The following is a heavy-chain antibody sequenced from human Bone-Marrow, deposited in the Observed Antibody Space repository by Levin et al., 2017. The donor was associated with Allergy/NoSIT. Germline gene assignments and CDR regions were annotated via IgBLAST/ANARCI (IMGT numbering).Heavy chain of an antibody. J-gene: IGHJ6*02. D-gene: IGHD3-10*01. V-gene: IGHV4-30-4*01. CDR2: IFHRGIP. CDR1: GDSINSDNFY. Sequence: SQTLSLTCTVSGDSINSDNFYWSWIRQAPGKGLEWIAYIFHRGIPYYNPSLKSRVSMSIDTSKNHFPLKLISMTAADTAGYFCARLSGSPHFHYYGMDVWGQGTTVTVSS. CDR3: ARLSGSPHFHYYGMDV.